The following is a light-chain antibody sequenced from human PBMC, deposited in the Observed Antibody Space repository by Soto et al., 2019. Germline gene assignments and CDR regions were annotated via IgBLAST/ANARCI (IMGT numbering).Light chain of an antibody. V-gene: IGKV1-39*01. CDR1: QSISSY. Sequence: DIQMTPSPSSLSASVGDRVTITCRASQSISSYLNWYQQKPGKAPKLLIYAASSLHSGVPSRFSGSGSGTDFTLTISSLQPEDFQTYYCHQSESTPFTFGPGTKVDIK. CDR2: AAS. J-gene: IGKJ3*01. CDR3: HQSESTPFT.